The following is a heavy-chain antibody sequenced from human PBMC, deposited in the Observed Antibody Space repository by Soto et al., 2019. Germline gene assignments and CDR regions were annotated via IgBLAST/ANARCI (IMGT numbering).Heavy chain of an antibody. CDR2: IIPIFGTA. J-gene: IGHJ4*02. CDR1: GGTFSSYA. V-gene: IGHV1-69*13. D-gene: IGHD3-3*01. CDR3: ARCSPRFLEPNYYFDY. Sequence: SVKVSCKASGGTFSSYAISWVRQAPGQGLEWMGGIIPIFGTANYAQKFQGRVTITADESTSTAYMELSSLRSEDTAVYYCARCSPRFLEPNYYFDYWGQGTRVTVSS.